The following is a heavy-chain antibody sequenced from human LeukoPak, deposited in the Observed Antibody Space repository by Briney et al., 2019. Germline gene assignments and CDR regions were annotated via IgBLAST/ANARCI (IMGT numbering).Heavy chain of an antibody. D-gene: IGHD4-17*01. CDR2: INPNSGGT. Sequence: GASVKVSCKASGYTFTGYYMHWVRQAPGQGLEWMGWINPNSGGTNYAQKFQGRVTMTRDTSISTAYMELSRLRSDDTAVYYRARVPYDYGAWFDPWGQGTLVTVSS. CDR3: ARVPYDYGAWFDP. J-gene: IGHJ5*02. V-gene: IGHV1-2*02. CDR1: GYTFTGYY.